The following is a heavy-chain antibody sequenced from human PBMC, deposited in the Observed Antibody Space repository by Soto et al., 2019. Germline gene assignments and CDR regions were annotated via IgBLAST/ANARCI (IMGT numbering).Heavy chain of an antibody. CDR2: IYYSGST. Sequence: PSETLSLTCTVSGGSISSYYWSWIRQPPGKGLEWIGYIYYSGSTNYNPSLKSRVTISVDTSKNQFSLKLSSVTAADTAVYYCARDLPMVRGATVDYYGMDVWGQGTTVTVSS. D-gene: IGHD3-10*01. J-gene: IGHJ6*02. CDR1: GGSISSYY. CDR3: ARDLPMVRGATVDYYGMDV. V-gene: IGHV4-59*01.